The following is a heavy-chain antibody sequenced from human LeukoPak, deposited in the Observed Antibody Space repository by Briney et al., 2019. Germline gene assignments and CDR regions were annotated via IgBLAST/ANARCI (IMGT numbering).Heavy chain of an antibody. CDR1: GGSISSYY. CDR3: ARVLGSSWYAPFDY. J-gene: IGHJ4*02. CDR2: ISYSGST. V-gene: IGHV4-59*01. Sequence: PSETLSLTCTVSGGSISSYYWSWIRQPPGKGLEWIGYISYSGSTDYNPSLKSRVTISVDTSKNQFSLKLSSVTAADTAVYFCARVLGSSWYAPFDYWGQGTLVTVSS. D-gene: IGHD6-13*01.